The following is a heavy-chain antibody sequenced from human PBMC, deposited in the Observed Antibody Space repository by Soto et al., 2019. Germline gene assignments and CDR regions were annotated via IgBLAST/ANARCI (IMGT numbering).Heavy chain of an antibody. D-gene: IGHD6-13*01. CDR1: GYTFTSYY. V-gene: IGHV1-46*01. CDR2: INPSGGST. J-gene: IGHJ4*02. Sequence: ASVKVSCKASGYTFTSYYMHWVRQAPGQGLEWMGIINPSGGSTSYAQKFQGRVTMTRDTSTSTVYMELSSLRSEDTAVYYCARGGYSSRAFETGTDYWGQGTLVTVSS. CDR3: ARGGYSSRAFETGTDY.